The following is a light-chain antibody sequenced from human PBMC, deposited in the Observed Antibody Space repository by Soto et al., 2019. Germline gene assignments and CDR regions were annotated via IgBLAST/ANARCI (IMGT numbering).Light chain of an antibody. CDR2: GVS. V-gene: IGKV3-15*01. CDR3: QQYNFWPET. CDR1: QSVSGN. J-gene: IGKJ1*01. Sequence: EIVMTQSPVTLSVSPGERATLSCQASQSVSGNLAWYQQKPGQAPRLLIYGVSARATGIPARFSGSGFGTEFTLTISSLQSEDFALYYCQQYNFWPETFGQGTKVDIK.